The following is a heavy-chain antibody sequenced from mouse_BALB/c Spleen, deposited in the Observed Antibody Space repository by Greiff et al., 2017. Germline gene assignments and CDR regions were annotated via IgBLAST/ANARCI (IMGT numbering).Heavy chain of an antibody. Sequence: QVQLKESGPGLVAPSQSLSITCTVSGFSLTSYGVHWVRQPPGKGLEWLGVIWAGGSTNYNSALMSRLSISKDNSKSQVFLKMNSLQTDDTAMYYCARRLLHYAMDYWGQGTSVTVSS. CDR3: ARRLLHYAMDY. V-gene: IGHV2-9*02. D-gene: IGHD2-3*01. J-gene: IGHJ4*01. CDR1: GFSLTSYG. CDR2: IWAGGST.